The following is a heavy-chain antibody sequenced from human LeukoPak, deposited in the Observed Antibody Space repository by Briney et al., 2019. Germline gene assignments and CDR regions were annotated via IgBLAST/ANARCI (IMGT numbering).Heavy chain of an antibody. CDR2: ISGSGGST. CDR1: RFSFSNYA. J-gene: IGHJ6*03. Sequence: GGSLRLSCAASRFSFSNYAMNWVRQAPGKGLEWVSSISGSGGSTYYADSVKGRFTISRDNSKNTLYLQMNSLRAEDTAVYYCAKELRPYYYMDVWGKGTTVTVSS. V-gene: IGHV3-23*01. D-gene: IGHD4-17*01. CDR3: AKELRPYYYMDV.